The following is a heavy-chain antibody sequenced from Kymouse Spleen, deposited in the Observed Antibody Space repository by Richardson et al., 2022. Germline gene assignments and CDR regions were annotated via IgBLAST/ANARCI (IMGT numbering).Heavy chain of an antibody. J-gene: IGHJ4*02. CDR3: ARQGYSSGWTSFDY. CDR1: GGSISSSSYY. D-gene: IGHD6-19*01. CDR2: IYYSGST. Sequence: QLQLQESGPGLVKPSETLSLTCTVSGGSISSSSYYWGWIRQPPGKGLEWIGSIYYSGSTYYNPSLKSRVTISVDTSKNQFSLKLSSVTAADTAVYYCARQGYSSGWTSFDYWGQGTLVTVSS. V-gene: IGHV4-39*01.